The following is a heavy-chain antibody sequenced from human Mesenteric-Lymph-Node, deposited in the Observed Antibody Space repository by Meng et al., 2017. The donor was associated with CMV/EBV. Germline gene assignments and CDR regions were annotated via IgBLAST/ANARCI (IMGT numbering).Heavy chain of an antibody. CDR3: ARAPDWFDS. J-gene: IGHJ5*01. CDR2: INSDRDNT. Sequence: LSCAASGLTFSSYWMRWVRQAPGKGMVWVSRINSDRDNTSYADAVKGRFTITRDNAKNTLYLQMKSQRAEDTAVYYCARAPDWFDSWGQGTLVTVSS. V-gene: IGHV3-74*01. CDR1: GLTFSSYW.